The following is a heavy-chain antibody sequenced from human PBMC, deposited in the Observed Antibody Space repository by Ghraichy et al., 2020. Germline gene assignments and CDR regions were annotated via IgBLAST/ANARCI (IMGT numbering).Heavy chain of an antibody. CDR3: AREGDRTFGIVGATTWGFDY. CDR1: GYTFTSYG. Sequence: ASVKVSCKASGYTFTSYGISWVRQAPGQGLEWMGWISAYNGNTNYAQKLQGRVTMTTDTSTSTAYMELRSLRSDDTAVYYCAREGDRTFGIVGATTWGFDYWGQGTLVTVSS. CDR2: ISAYNGNT. D-gene: IGHD1-26*01. J-gene: IGHJ4*02. V-gene: IGHV1-18*04.